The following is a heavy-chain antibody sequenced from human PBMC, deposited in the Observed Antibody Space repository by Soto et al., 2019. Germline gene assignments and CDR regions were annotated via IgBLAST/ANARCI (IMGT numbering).Heavy chain of an antibody. CDR2: IYYSGST. V-gene: IGHV4-59*01. D-gene: IGHD3-10*01. CDR3: ARDNGSGSYGDVFDI. Sequence: PSETLSLTCTVSGGSISSYYWSWIRQPPGKGLEWIGYIYYSGSTNYNPSLKSRVTISVDTSKNQFSLKLSSVTAEDTAVYYCARDNGSGSYGDVFDIWGQGTMVTFSS. J-gene: IGHJ3*02. CDR1: GGSISSYY.